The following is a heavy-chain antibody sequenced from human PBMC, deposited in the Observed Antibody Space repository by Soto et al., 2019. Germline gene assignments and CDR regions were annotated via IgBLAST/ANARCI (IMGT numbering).Heavy chain of an antibody. J-gene: IGHJ5*02. CDR1: GYTFTSYG. V-gene: IGHV1-18*01. CDR2: ISAYNGNT. CDR3: ARDVLWFGELLLNWFDP. D-gene: IGHD3-10*01. Sequence: QVQLVQSGAEVKKPGASVKVSCKASGYTFTSYGISWVRQAPGQGLEWMGWISAYNGNTNYAQKLQGRVTMTTDTSXNXXYMELRSLRSDDTAVYYCARDVLWFGELLLNWFDPWGQGTLVTVSS.